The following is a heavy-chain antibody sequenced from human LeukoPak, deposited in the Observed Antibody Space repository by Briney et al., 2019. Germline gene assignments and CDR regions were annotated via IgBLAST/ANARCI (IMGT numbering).Heavy chain of an antibody. CDR1: GGTFISYA. D-gene: IGHD1-26*01. V-gene: IGHV1-69*13. J-gene: IGHJ6*02. Sequence: SVKVSCKASGGTFISYAISWVRRAPGQGPEWMGGIIPIFGTANYAQTFQGRVTITADESTSTAYMELSSLRAEDTAVYYCASRVGATMVYYYYGMDVWGQGTTVTVSS. CDR2: IIPIFGTA. CDR3: ASRVGATMVYYYYGMDV.